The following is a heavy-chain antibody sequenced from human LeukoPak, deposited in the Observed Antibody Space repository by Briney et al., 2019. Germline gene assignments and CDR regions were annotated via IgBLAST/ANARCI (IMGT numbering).Heavy chain of an antibody. J-gene: IGHJ5*02. CDR3: TRGGHDYGGSFDT. D-gene: IGHD4-23*01. CDR2: ISAGGRT. V-gene: IGHV4-61*02. Sequence: PSETLSLTCAISGASIASGSYHWDWVRQPAGSRPDSIGRISAGGRTNYNPSLKSRLTISMDTSKNHVSLRLSSMTAADTAVYYCTRGGHDYGGSFDTWGQGILVTVSS. CDR1: GASIASGSYH.